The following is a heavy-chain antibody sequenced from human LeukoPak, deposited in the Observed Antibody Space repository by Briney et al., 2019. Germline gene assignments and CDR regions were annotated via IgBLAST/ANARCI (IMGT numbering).Heavy chain of an antibody. CDR3: ARDRSPSVIAVAGH. CDR1: GYTFTSYG. V-gene: IGHV1-18*01. D-gene: IGHD6-19*01. Sequence: ASVTVSCKASGYTFTSYGISWVRQAPGQGLEWMGWISAYNGNTNYAQKLQGRVTMTTDTSTSTAYMELRSLRSDDTAVYYCARDRSPSVIAVAGHWGQGTLVTVSS. J-gene: IGHJ4*02. CDR2: ISAYNGNT.